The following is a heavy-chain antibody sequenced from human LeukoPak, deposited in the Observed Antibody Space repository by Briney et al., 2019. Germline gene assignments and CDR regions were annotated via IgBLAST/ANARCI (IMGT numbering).Heavy chain of an antibody. CDR3: AGAFRVVVVEDAFDI. CDR2: IYTSGST. D-gene: IGHD3-22*01. V-gene: IGHV4-61*02. J-gene: IGHJ3*02. CDR1: SGSISSGSYY. Sequence: SQTLSLTCTVSSGSISSGSYYWSWIRQPAGKGLEWIGRIYTSGSTNYNPSLKSRVTISVDTSKNQFSLKLSSVTAADTAVYYCAGAFRVVVVEDAFDIWGQGTMVTVSS.